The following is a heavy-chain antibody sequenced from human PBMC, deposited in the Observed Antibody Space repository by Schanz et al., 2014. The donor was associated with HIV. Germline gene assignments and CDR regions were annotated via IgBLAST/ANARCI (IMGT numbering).Heavy chain of an antibody. CDR3: ARSRYGDHPYYFDL. J-gene: IGHJ4*02. CDR2: IIPVFGTA. Sequence: QLVQSGAEVKKPGASVRVSCKASGYSFTSYFIHWVRQAPGQGLEWMGGIIPVFGTANYAQKFQGRVTINADQSTTTVYMYLSSLRSDDTAVYYCARSRYGDHPYYFDLWGQGTPVAVS. V-gene: IGHV1-69*13. D-gene: IGHD2-21*02. CDR1: GYSFTSYF.